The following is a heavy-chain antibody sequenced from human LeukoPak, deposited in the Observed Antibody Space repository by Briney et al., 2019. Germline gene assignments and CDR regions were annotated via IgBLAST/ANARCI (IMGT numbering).Heavy chain of an antibody. CDR3: ARVYDYVWGSYRYRGDFDY. Sequence: SGTLSLTCTVSGGSISSSSYYWGWIRQPPGKGLEWIGSIYYSGSTYYNPSLKSRVTISVDTSKNQFSLKLSSVTAADTAVYYCARVYDYVWGSYRYRGDFDYWGQGTLVTVSS. V-gene: IGHV4-39*01. J-gene: IGHJ4*02. D-gene: IGHD3-16*02. CDR1: GGSISSSSYY. CDR2: IYYSGST.